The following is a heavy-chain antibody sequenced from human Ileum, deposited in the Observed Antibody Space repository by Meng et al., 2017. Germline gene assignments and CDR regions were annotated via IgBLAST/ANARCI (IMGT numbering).Heavy chain of an antibody. CDR3: ARGGVAARLGT. J-gene: IGHJ4*02. D-gene: IGHD6-6*01. Sequence: QVQLQQGRGGLLKPSETLSRKGAGNGGSLRGYYWSWIRQPPGKGLEWIGEISHSGSTHYNPSLKSRLTISVDTSNNQFSLKLNSVTAADTAVYYCARGGVAARLGTWGQGALVTVSS. CDR1: GGSLRGYY. CDR2: ISHSGST. V-gene: IGHV4-34*02.